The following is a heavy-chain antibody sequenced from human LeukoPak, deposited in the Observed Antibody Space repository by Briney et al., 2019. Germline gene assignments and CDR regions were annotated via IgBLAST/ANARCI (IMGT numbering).Heavy chain of an antibody. CDR2: ISAYNGNT. CDR3: ARIPRYSRNYYYMDV. V-gene: IGHV1-18*01. J-gene: IGHJ6*03. D-gene: IGHD6-13*01. CDR1: GYTFTSYG. Sequence: GASVKVSCKASGYTFTSYGISWVRQAPGQGLEWMGWISAYNGNTNYAQKLQGRVTMTTDTSTSTAYMELRSLRSDDTAVYYCARIPRYSRNYYYMDVWGKGTTVTVSS.